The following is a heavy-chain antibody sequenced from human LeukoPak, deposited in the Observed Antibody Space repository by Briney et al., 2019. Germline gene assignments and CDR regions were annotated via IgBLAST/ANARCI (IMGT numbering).Heavy chain of an antibody. V-gene: IGHV3-7*01. Sequence: GGSLRLSCAASGFTFGTYWMSWVRQAPGKGLEWVANIKQDGSAKYYVDSVMGRFTISRDNAKNSLYLQMNSLRAEDTAVYYCARDRVGATVRTYAFDIWGQGTMVTVSS. CDR3: ARDRVGATVRTYAFDI. D-gene: IGHD1-26*01. J-gene: IGHJ3*02. CDR2: IKQDGSAK. CDR1: GFTFGTYW.